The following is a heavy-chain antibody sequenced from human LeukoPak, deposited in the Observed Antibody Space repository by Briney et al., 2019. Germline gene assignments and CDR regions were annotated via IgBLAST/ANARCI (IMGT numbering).Heavy chain of an antibody. V-gene: IGHV3-7*04. CDR2: IKQDGSEK. Sequence: GGSLRLSCVASGFTFSNYWMSWVRQAPGKGLEWVANIKQDGSEKYYVDSVKGRFTISRDNAKKSLYLQMNSLRAEDTAVYYCARARIAGPYYMDVWGKGTTVTVSS. CDR3: ARARIAGPYYMDV. CDR1: GFTFSNYW. D-gene: IGHD1-14*01. J-gene: IGHJ6*03.